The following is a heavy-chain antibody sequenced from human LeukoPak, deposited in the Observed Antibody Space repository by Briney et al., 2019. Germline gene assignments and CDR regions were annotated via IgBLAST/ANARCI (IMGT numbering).Heavy chain of an antibody. Sequence: GGSLRLSCAASGFTFDDYAMHWVRQAPGKGLEWVSHISWDGGSTYFADSVKGRFTISRDNSKNSLYLQMNTLRAEDTALYYCAKDIRGSTSWYGLDYWGQGTLVTVSS. J-gene: IGHJ4*02. CDR1: GFTFDDYA. D-gene: IGHD6-13*01. V-gene: IGHV3-43D*03. CDR2: ISWDGGST. CDR3: AKDIRGSTSWYGLDY.